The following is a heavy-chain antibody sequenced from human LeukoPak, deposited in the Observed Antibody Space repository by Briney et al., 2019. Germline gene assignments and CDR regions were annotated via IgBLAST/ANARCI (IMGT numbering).Heavy chain of an antibody. J-gene: IGHJ4*02. V-gene: IGHV4-34*01. D-gene: IGHD3-22*01. CDR3: ARGRKGYHDSSGTSGHDY. CDR1: GGSFSGYY. Sequence: SETLSLTCAVYGGSFSGYYWSWIRQPPGKGLEWIGEINHSGSTNYNPSLKSRVTISVDTSKNQFSLKLSSVTAADTAVYYCARGRKGYHDSSGTSGHDYWGQGTLVTVSS. CDR2: INHSGST.